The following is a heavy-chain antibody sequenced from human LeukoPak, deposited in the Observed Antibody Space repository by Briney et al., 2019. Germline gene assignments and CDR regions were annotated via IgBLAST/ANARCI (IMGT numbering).Heavy chain of an antibody. V-gene: IGHV3-48*03. CDR3: AIPRYCSGGSCKGDY. D-gene: IGHD2-15*01. J-gene: IGHJ4*02. CDR1: GFTFSSYE. Sequence: QPGGSLRLSCAASGFTFSSYEMNWVRQAPGKGLEWVSYISSSGSTIYYADSVKGRFTISRDNAKNSLYLQMNSLRAEDTAVYYCAIPRYCSGGSCKGDYWGQGTLVTVSS. CDR2: ISSSGSTI.